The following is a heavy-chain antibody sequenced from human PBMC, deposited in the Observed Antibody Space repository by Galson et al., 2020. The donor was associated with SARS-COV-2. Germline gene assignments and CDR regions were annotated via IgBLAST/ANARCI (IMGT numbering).Heavy chain of an antibody. Sequence: ASVKVSCKASGYTFTGYYMHWVRQAPGQGLEWMGWINPNSGGTNYAQKFQGRVTMTRDTSISTAYMELSRLRSDNTAVYYCARVGIDSNYYYYGMDVWGQGTTVTVSS. CDR3: ARVGIDSNYYYYGMDV. J-gene: IGHJ6*02. CDR2: INPNSGGT. V-gene: IGHV1-2*02. D-gene: IGHD4-4*01. CDR1: GYTFTGYY.